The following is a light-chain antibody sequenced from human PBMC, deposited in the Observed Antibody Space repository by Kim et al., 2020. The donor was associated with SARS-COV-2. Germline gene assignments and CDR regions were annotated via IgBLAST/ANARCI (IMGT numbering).Light chain of an antibody. CDR2: DAS. V-gene: IGKV1-33*01. CDR3: QQYDNLPALT. Sequence: SVGDRVTITCQESQDISNYLKWYQQKPGKAPKLLIYDASNLETGVPSRFSGSGSGTDFTFTISSLQPEDIATYYCQQYDNLPALTFGGGTKVDIK. J-gene: IGKJ4*01. CDR1: QDISNY.